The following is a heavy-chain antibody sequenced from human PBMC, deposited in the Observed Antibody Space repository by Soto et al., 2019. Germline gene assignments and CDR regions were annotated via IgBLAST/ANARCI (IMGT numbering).Heavy chain of an antibody. Sequence: GGSLRLSCAISGFSVSSHAMSWVRQAPGKGLEWVSVIYSGGSTYYADSVKGRFTISRDNSKNTLYLQMNSLRAEDTAVYYCARVGGIAALYGMDVWGQGTTVTVSS. CDR3: ARVGGIAALYGMDV. CDR2: IYSGGST. V-gene: IGHV3-53*01. CDR1: GFSVSSHA. D-gene: IGHD6-13*01. J-gene: IGHJ6*02.